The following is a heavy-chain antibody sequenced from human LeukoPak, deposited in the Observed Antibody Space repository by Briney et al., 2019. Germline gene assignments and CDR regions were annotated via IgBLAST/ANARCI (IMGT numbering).Heavy chain of an antibody. D-gene: IGHD3-3*01. Sequence: SETLSLTCTVSGGSISSYYWNWIRQPAGKGLEWIGRIHTSGSTNYNPSLKSRVTMSVDTSRNQFSLKLSSVTAADTAVYYCASQTRDPIYDFWSGHLWYFDYWGQGTLVTVSS. CDR1: GGSISSYY. V-gene: IGHV4-4*07. CDR2: IHTSGST. J-gene: IGHJ4*02. CDR3: ASQTRDPIYDFWSGHLWYFDY.